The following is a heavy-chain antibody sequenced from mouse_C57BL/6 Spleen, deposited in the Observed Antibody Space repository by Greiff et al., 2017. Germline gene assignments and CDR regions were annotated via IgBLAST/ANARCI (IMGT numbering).Heavy chain of an antibody. CDR2: ISYDGSN. Sequence: ESGPGLVKPSQSLSLTCSVTGYSITSGYYWNWIRQFPGNKLEWMGYISYDGSNNYNPSLKNRISITRDTSKNQFFLKLNSVTTEDTATYYCARDWVITTVGYAMDYWGQGTSVTVSS. J-gene: IGHJ4*01. D-gene: IGHD1-1*01. V-gene: IGHV3-6*01. CDR1: GYSITSGYY. CDR3: ARDWVITTVGYAMDY.